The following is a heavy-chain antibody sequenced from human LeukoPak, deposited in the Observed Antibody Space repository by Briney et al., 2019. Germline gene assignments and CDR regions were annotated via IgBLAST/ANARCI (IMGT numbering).Heavy chain of an antibody. CDR2: INHSGST. CDR1: GFTFSSSG. D-gene: IGHD3-10*01. CDR3: ARTPVYYGSRFDP. Sequence: LRLSCAASGFTFSSSGLSWVRQPPGKGLEWIGEINHSGSTNYNPSLKSRVTISVDTSKSQFSLKLSSVTAADTAVYYCARTPVYYGSRFDPWGQGTLVTVSS. J-gene: IGHJ5*02. V-gene: IGHV4-34*01.